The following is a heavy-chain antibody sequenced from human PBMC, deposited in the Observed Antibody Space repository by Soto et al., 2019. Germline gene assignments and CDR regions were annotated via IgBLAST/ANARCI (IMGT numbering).Heavy chain of an antibody. V-gene: IGHV2-5*02. J-gene: IGHJ5*02. CDR1: GFSLTTSGVG. CDR3: AHILGQDRCDP. D-gene: IGHD7-27*01. CDR2: IYWDDDK. Sequence: QITLKESGPTLVKSTQTLTLTCTFSGFSLTTSGVGVGWIRQPPGKALEWLALIYWDDDKRYSPSLKTSRTXTXXPSQTQLAHIMTTMDRVHTAKYNCAHILGQDRCDPLGQGTLITVPS.